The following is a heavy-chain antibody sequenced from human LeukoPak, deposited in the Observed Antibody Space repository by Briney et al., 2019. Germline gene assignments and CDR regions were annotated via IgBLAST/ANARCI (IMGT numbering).Heavy chain of an antibody. CDR3: ARAVKFRQNQLLLYRGYYFDY. V-gene: IGHV1-8*03. Sequence: ASVKVSCKASGYTFTSYDINWVRQATGQGLEWMGWMNPNSGNTGYAQKFQGRVTITRNTSISTAYMELSSLRSEDTAVYYCARAVKFRQNQLLLYRGYYFDYWGQGTLVTVSS. CDR2: MNPNSGNT. J-gene: IGHJ4*02. CDR1: GYTFTSYD. D-gene: IGHD2-2*01.